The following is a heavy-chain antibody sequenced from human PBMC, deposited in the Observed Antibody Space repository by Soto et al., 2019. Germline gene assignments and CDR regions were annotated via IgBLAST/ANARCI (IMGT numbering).Heavy chain of an antibody. J-gene: IGHJ6*02. Sequence: QVQLVQSGAEVKKPGSSVKVSCKASGGTFSSYAISWVRQAPGQGLEWMGGIIPIFGTAYYAQKFQGRVTITADESTSTAYMELSSLRSEDTAVYYCARNGLGYCSGGSCYSYYYYGMDVWGQGTTVTVSS. CDR1: GGTFSSYA. CDR2: IIPIFGTA. CDR3: ARNGLGYCSGGSCYSYYYYGMDV. D-gene: IGHD2-15*01. V-gene: IGHV1-69*01.